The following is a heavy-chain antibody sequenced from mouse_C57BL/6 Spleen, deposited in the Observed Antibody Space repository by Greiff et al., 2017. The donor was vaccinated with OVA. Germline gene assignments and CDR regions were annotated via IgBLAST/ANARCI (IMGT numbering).Heavy chain of an antibody. Sequence: QVQLQQPGTELVKPGASVKLSCKASGYTFTSYWMPWVKQRPGQGLEWIGNINPSNGGTNYNEKFKSKATLTVDKSSSTAYMQLSSLTSEDAAVYYCARAYYYGSSLYYFDYWGQGTTLTVSS. CDR2: INPSNGGT. D-gene: IGHD1-1*01. V-gene: IGHV1-53*01. J-gene: IGHJ2*01. CDR1: GYTFTSYW. CDR3: ARAYYYGSSLYYFDY.